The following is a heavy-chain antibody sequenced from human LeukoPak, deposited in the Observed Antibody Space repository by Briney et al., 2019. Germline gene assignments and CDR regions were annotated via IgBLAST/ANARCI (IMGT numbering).Heavy chain of an antibody. V-gene: IGHV3-66*01. CDR1: VFIFPLNY. J-gene: IGHJ5*02. Sequence: GGSQRLSCAVSVFIFPLNYQRCARQAPGKGLVWVSVIYSGGSTYYADSVRGRFTISRDSSKNTLYLQMNSLRAEDTAVDYCARCLDGWGTYYKVWFDPWGQGTLVTVSS. D-gene: IGHD3-10*01. CDR2: IYSGGST. CDR3: ARCLDGWGTYYKVWFDP.